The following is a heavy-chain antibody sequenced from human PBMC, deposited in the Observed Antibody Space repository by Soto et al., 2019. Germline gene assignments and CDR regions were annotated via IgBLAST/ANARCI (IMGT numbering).Heavy chain of an antibody. D-gene: IGHD6-19*01. CDR2: ISGSGGST. Sequence: VQLLECGGGLVQPGGSLRLSCAASGFTFSNYAMSWVRQAPGKRLEWISTISGSGGSTYYADPVKGRFTISRDNSKNTVFVQMNSLRVEDTAVYYCAKDLMAAGTPNNWVQGTLVTVSS. CDR1: GFTFSNYA. CDR3: AKDLMAAGTPNN. V-gene: IGHV3-23*01. J-gene: IGHJ4*02.